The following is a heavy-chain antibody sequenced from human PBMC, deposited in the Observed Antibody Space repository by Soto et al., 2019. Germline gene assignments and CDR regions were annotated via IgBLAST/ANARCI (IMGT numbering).Heavy chain of an antibody. Sequence: GASVKVSCKASGGSFSSFAFSWVRQAPGQGLEWMGWINPNSGGTNFAQKFQGRVTMTRDTSISTVYMELNSLRSDDTGVYYCARDFRTDSHGVDVWGQGTAVTVSS. CDR2: INPNSGGT. CDR3: ARDFRTDSHGVDV. CDR1: GGSFSSFA. V-gene: IGHV1-2*02. D-gene: IGHD3-22*01. J-gene: IGHJ6*02.